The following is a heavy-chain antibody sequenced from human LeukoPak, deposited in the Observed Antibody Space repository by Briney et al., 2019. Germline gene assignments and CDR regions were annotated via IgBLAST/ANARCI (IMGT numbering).Heavy chain of an antibody. Sequence: PSETLSLTCTVSGASISTYYWSWIRQPPGKGLEWIGYIYYSGSTNYNPSLKSRVTISVDTSKNQFSLKLRSVTAADTAVYHCARAETYSSGWYDPFFDYWGQGTMVTVST. CDR2: IYYSGST. CDR3: ARAETYSSGWYDPFFDY. CDR1: GASISTYY. J-gene: IGHJ4*02. D-gene: IGHD6-19*01. V-gene: IGHV4-59*08.